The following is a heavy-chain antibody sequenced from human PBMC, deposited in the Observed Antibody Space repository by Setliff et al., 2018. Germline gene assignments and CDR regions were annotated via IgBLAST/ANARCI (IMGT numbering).Heavy chain of an antibody. CDR3: ARGGNDYKWGAFDI. J-gene: IGHJ3*02. D-gene: IGHD4-4*01. CDR1: GGSISSYY. V-gene: IGHV4-59*01. Sequence: SETLSLTCTVSGGSISSYYWSWIRQPPGKGLEWIGYIYYSGSTNYNPSLNSRVTISVDTSKNQFSLKLSSVTAADTAVYYCARGGNDYKWGAFDIWGQGTMVTVSS. CDR2: IYYSGST.